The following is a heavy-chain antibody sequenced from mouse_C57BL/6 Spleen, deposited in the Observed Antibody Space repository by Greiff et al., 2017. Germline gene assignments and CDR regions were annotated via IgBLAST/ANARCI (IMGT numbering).Heavy chain of an antibody. CDR2: IDPSDSYT. J-gene: IGHJ4*01. CDR3: ARCGPHYYRRSPLYYAMDY. CDR1: GYTFTSYW. Sequence: VQLQQPGAELVMPGASVKLSCKASGYTFTSYWMHWVKQRPGQGLEWIGEIDPSDSYTNYNQKFKGKSTLTVDKSSSTAYMQLSSLTSEDSAGYYCARCGPHYYRRSPLYYAMDYRGQRTSVT. V-gene: IGHV1-69*01. D-gene: IGHD1-1*01.